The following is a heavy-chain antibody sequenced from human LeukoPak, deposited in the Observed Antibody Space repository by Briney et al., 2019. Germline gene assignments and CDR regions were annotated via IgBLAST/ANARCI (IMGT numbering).Heavy chain of an antibody. CDR1: GFTFSSYE. V-gene: IGHV3-48*03. CDR2: ISSSGSTI. J-gene: IGHJ4*02. CDR3: ARGACMYSSPLGFDY. D-gene: IGHD6-13*01. Sequence: PGGSLRLSCAASGFTFSSYEMNWVRQAPGKGLEWVSYISSSGSTIYYADSVKGRFTISRDNAKNSLYLQMNSLRAEDTAVSYCARGACMYSSPLGFDYWGQGTLVTVSS.